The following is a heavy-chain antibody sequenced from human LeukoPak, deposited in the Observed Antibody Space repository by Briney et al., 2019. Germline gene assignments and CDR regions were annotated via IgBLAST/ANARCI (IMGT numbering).Heavy chain of an antibody. V-gene: IGHV3-64*01. CDR3: ASSYFYDSTSYYPFDY. CDR1: GSAFSRYA. J-gene: IGHJ4*01. Sequence: GGSLRLSCAASGSAFSRYAMHWIRQAPGKGLEFVSVISSNGGSTYYASSVKGRFTISRDNSKNTVYLQMGSLKPEDMAVYFCASSYFYDSTSYYPFDYWGPGTLVTVSS. D-gene: IGHD3-22*01. CDR2: ISSNGGST.